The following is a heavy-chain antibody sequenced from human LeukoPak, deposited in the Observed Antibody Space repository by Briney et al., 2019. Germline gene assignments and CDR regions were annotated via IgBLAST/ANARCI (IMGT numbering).Heavy chain of an antibody. V-gene: IGHV3-30*02. D-gene: IGHD6-19*01. J-gene: IGHJ4*02. CDR2: IRYVGSNK. CDR1: GFTFSNYD. Sequence: GGSLRLSCAASGFTFSNYDLHWGRQAPGRGLEWVAFIRYVGSNKYYADSVKGRFTISRDNAKNSLYLQMNSLRAEDMALYYCAKGSSAWNEVFHFDYWGQGTLVTVSS. CDR3: AKGSSAWNEVFHFDY.